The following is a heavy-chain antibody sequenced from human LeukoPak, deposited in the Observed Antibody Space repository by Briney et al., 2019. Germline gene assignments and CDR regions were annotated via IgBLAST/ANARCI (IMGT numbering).Heavy chain of an antibody. CDR3: AKGTIVVVTAEDGFDP. Sequence: GGSLRLSCAASGFTFDDYAMHWVRQTPGKGLEWVSGISWNSGSIGYADSVKGRFTISRDNAKNSLYLQMNSLRAEDTALYYCAKGTIVVVTAEDGFDPWGQGTLVTVSS. CDR1: GFTFDDYA. J-gene: IGHJ5*02. CDR2: ISWNSGSI. V-gene: IGHV3-9*01. D-gene: IGHD2-21*02.